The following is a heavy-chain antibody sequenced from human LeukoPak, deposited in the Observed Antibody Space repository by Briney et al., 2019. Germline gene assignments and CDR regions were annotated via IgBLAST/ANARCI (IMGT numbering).Heavy chain of an antibody. CDR1: GGTFSSYA. D-gene: IGHD3-3*01. Sequence: ASVKVSCKASGGTFSSYAISWVRQAPGQGLEWMGGIIPIFGAANYAQKFQGRVTITADESTSTAYMELSSLRSEDTAVYYCARVQDYNFWSGSDYWGQGTLVTVSS. V-gene: IGHV1-69*13. J-gene: IGHJ4*02. CDR3: ARVQDYNFWSGSDY. CDR2: IIPIFGAA.